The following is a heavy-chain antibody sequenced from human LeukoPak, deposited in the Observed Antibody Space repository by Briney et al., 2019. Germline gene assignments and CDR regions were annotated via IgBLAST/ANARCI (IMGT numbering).Heavy chain of an antibody. J-gene: IGHJ3*02. D-gene: IGHD6-19*01. Sequence: PGGSLRLSCAASGFTFSTYSMSWVRQAPGKGPEWVSSISGSSVYIYCADSVKGRFTISRDNANNSLYLQMNSLRAEDAAVYYCARVSVAGSVINAFDIWGQGTVVTVSS. CDR1: GFTFSTYS. V-gene: IGHV3-21*01. CDR3: ARVSVAGSVINAFDI. CDR2: ISGSSVYI.